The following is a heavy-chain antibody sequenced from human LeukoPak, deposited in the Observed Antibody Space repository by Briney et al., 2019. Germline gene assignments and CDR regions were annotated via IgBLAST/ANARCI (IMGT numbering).Heavy chain of an antibody. V-gene: IGHV6-1*01. J-gene: IGHJ6*03. Sequence: SQTLSLTCAISGDSVSSNSAAWNWIRQSPSRGLEWLGRTYYRSKWYNDYAVSVKSRITINPDTSKNRFSLQLNSVTPEDTAVYYCARESSGRIAAAGLYYYYYYYMDVWGKGTTVTVSS. CDR1: GDSVSSNSAA. CDR2: TYYRSKWYN. D-gene: IGHD6-13*01. CDR3: ARESSGRIAAAGLYYYYYYYMDV.